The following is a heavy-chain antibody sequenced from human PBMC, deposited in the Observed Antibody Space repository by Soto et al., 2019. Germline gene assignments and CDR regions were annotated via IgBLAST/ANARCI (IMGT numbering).Heavy chain of an antibody. D-gene: IGHD5-12*01. J-gene: IGHJ4*02. CDR2: IYYSGST. CDR3: ASPREYSGYESAFDY. Sequence: PSETLSLTCTVSGGSISSSSYYWGWIRQPPGKGLEWIGSIYYSGSTYYNPSLKSRVTISVDTSKNQFSLKLSSVTAADTAVYYCASPREYSGYESAFDYWGQGTLVTVSS. CDR1: GGSISSSSYY. V-gene: IGHV4-39*01.